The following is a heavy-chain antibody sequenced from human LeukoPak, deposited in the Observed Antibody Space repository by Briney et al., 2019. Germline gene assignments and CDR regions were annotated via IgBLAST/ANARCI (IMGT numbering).Heavy chain of an antibody. J-gene: IGHJ3*02. CDR3: AKGFGLRPSRAFDI. CDR2: ISGSGGST. V-gene: IGHV3-23*01. Sequence: GGSLRLSCAASGFTFSSYAMSWVRQAPGKGLGWVSAISGSGGSTYYADSVKGRFTISGDNSKNTLYLQMNSLRAEDTAVYYCAKGFGLRPSRAFDIWGQGTMVTVSS. D-gene: IGHD5-12*01. CDR1: GFTFSSYA.